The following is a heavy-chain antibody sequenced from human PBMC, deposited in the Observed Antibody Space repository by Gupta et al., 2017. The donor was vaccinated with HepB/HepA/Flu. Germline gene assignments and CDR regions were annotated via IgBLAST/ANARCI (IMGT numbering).Heavy chain of an antibody. D-gene: IGHD4-17*01. Sequence: QVQLVESGGGLVKPGGSLRLSCAASGFPFSDYYMSWIRQAPGKGLEGGSYISSSGSTIYYADSVKGRFTISRDNDKNSLYLQMNSLRAEDTAVYYCAKVGDDYGMRFDPWGQGTLVTVSS. V-gene: IGHV3-11*01. J-gene: IGHJ5*02. CDR1: GFPFSDYY. CDR2: ISSSGSTI. CDR3: AKVGDDYGMRFDP.